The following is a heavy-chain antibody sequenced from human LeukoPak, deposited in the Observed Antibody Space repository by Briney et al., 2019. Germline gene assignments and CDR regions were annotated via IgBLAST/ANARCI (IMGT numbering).Heavy chain of an antibody. D-gene: IGHD3-3*01. J-gene: IGHJ4*02. CDR3: AKDFSYYDFWSGYLDY. Sequence: GGSLRLSCAASGFTFDDYAMHWVRQAPGKGLEWVSLISWDGGSTYYADSVKGRFTISRDNSKNSLYLQMNSLRAEDTALYYCAKDFSYYDFWSGYLDYWGQGILVTVSS. CDR1: GFTFDDYA. CDR2: ISWDGGST. V-gene: IGHV3-43D*04.